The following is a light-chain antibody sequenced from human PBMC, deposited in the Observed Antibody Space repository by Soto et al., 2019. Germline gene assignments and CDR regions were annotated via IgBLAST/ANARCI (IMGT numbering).Light chain of an antibody. CDR3: QQLTDWPPQWT. J-gene: IGKJ1*01. CDR2: AAS. Sequence: IQMAQSPACLSASLCYRFTITVRAIQSIGTYLNWYQQRPGKAPSLLIYAASNLQSEVPSRFSGSGSGTDFTLTISSLEPEDFAVYYCQQLTDWPPQWTFGQGTKVDIK. CDR1: QSIGTY. V-gene: IGKV1-39*01.